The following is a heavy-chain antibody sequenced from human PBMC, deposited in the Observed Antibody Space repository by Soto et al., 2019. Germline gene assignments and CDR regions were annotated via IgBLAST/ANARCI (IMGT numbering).Heavy chain of an antibody. V-gene: IGHV1-69*01. CDR2: ITPGFGSG. J-gene: IGHJ5*02. CDR1: GGTFSSYT. Sequence: QVQLGQSGAEVKEPGSSVNVSCKASGGTFSSYTISWVRQAPGQGFEWMGGITPGFGSGNYAQKFQGRVTNTADQSPRTVYMALSSLTSADPALYYCARLTGSYQLGKWFDPWGQGTLVTVSS. D-gene: IGHD1-26*01. CDR3: ARLTGSYQLGKWFDP.